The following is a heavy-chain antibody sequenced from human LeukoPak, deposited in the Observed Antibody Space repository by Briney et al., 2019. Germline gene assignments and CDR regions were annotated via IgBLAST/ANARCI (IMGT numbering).Heavy chain of an antibody. Sequence: QSGGSLRLSCEASGFSFSAAWMTWVRQAPGKGLEWVATIKNDGSDKYYVDSVKGRFTISRDNAKNSLYLQMNSLRAEDTALYYCAKDNLPLAVAGTGNFDYWGQGTLVTVSS. CDR3: AKDNLPLAVAGTGNFDY. V-gene: IGHV3-7*03. CDR2: IKNDGSDK. J-gene: IGHJ4*02. D-gene: IGHD6-19*01. CDR1: GFSFSAAW.